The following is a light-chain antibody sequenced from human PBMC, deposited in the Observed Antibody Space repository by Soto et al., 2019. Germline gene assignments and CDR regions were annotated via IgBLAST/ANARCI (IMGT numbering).Light chain of an antibody. V-gene: IGKV4-1*01. CDR1: QSALYSPNNKNY. J-gene: IGKJ4*01. CDR3: QQNYANSLS. CDR2: WAS. Sequence: MLRTHKPDSQSDYLGEWATTNCQYRQSALYSPNNKNYLAWYQHKPGQPPKMLIYWASIRESGVPDRFSGSGSGTDFTLTISSLQSEDVAVYYCQQNYANSLSFGGGTKVDIK.